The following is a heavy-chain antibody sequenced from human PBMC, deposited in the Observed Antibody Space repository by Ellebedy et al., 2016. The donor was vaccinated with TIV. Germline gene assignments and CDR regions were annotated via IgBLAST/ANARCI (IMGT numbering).Heavy chain of an antibody. CDR1: GYTFTSYG. CDR2: ISAYNGNT. Sequence: AASVKVSCKASGYTFTSYGISWVRQAPGQGLEWMGWISAYNGNTNYAQKLQGRVTMTTDTSTSTAYMELRSLRSDDTAVYYCARDTAFAGYSSSWYSPDYWGQGTLVTVSS. V-gene: IGHV1-18*04. CDR3: ARDTAFAGYSSSWYSPDY. D-gene: IGHD6-13*01. J-gene: IGHJ4*02.